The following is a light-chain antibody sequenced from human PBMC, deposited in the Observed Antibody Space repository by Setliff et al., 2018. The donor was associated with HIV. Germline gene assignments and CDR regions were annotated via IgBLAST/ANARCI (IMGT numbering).Light chain of an antibody. Sequence: QSVLTQPASVSGSPGQSITISCTGTSSDVGGYNYVSWYQQHPGKAPKLMIYDVSKRPSGVSDRFSGSKSGNTASLTISGLQAEDEADYYCSSSRSSTIEVFGTGTKGTV. CDR3: SSSRSSTIEV. CDR1: SSDVGGYNY. V-gene: IGLV2-14*01. CDR2: DVS. J-gene: IGLJ1*01.